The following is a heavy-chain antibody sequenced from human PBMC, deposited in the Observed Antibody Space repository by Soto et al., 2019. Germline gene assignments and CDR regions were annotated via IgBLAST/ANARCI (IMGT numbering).Heavy chain of an antibody. CDR1: GFTFSSYA. Sequence: QVQLVESGGGVVQPGRSLRLSCAASGFTFSSYAMHWVRQAPGKGLEWVAVISYDGSNKYYADSVKGRFTISRDNSKNTLYLQMTSLRAEDTAVYYCARGSSGWYKAAFDIWGQGTMVTVSS. CDR3: ARGSSGWYKAAFDI. CDR2: ISYDGSNK. V-gene: IGHV3-30-3*01. J-gene: IGHJ3*02. D-gene: IGHD6-19*01.